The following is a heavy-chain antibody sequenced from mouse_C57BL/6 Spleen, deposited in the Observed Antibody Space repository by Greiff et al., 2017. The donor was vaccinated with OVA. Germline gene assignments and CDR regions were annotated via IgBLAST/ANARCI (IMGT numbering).Heavy chain of an antibody. V-gene: IGHV1-26*01. CDR2: INPNNGGT. J-gene: IGHJ3*01. CDR1: GYTFTDYY. D-gene: IGHD4-1*02. Sequence: VQLKQSGPELVKPGASVKISCKASGYTFTDYYMNWVKQSHGKSLEWIGDINPNNGGTSYNQKFKGKATLTVDKSSSTAYMELRSLTSEDSAVYYCARRPTGFAYWGQGTLVTVSA. CDR3: ARRPTGFAY.